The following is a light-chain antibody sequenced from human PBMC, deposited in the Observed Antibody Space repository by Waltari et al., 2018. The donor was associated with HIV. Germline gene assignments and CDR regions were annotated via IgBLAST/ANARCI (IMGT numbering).Light chain of an antibody. CDR3: QSPDGGGVYA. CDR1: TLPKQY. Sequence: SSELTQPPSVSVSPGQTARITCSGETLPKQYAYWYQKRPGQAPVLLIYKDSERPSGIPERFSGSSSGTTVTLTISGVQAEDEADYYCQSPDGGGVYAFGTGTKVTVL. J-gene: IGLJ1*01. V-gene: IGLV3-25*03. CDR2: KDS.